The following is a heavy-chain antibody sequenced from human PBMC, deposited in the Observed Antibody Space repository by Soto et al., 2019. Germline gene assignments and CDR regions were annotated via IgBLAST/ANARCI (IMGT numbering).Heavy chain of an antibody. CDR3: ASLGYCTTTTCHAYDY. CDR1: GFPFSDYY. CDR2: ISSSTSYT. Sequence: QVQLVESGGGLVKPGGSLRLSCTASGFPFSDYYMKWIRQAPGNGLEWVSYISSSTSYTKYADSVKGRFTISRDNAKNALYLQMNSLRAEDTAVYYCASLGYCTTTTCHAYDYWGQGTLVTVSS. J-gene: IGHJ4*02. V-gene: IGHV3-11*05. D-gene: IGHD2-2*01.